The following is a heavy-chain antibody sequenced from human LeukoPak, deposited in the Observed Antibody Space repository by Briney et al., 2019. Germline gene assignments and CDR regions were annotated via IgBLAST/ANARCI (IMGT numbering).Heavy chain of an antibody. CDR2: INHSGST. J-gene: IGHJ4*02. Sequence: SETLSLTCAVYGGSFSGYYWSWIRQPPGKGLEWIGEINHSGSTNYNPSLKSRVTISVDTSKNQFSLKLSSVTAADTAVYYCARGRYYDSSGYTNFDDWGQGTLVTVSS. CDR1: GGSFSGYY. CDR3: ARGRYYDSSGYTNFDD. V-gene: IGHV4-34*01. D-gene: IGHD3-22*01.